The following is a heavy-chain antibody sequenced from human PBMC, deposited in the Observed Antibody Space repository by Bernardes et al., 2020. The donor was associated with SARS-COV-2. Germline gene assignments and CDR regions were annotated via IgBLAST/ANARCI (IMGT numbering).Heavy chain of an antibody. Sequence: GRSLRLSCAASGFTFSSSWMHWVRQAPGKGLVWVSRINSDGSTISYADSVKGRFTISRDNAKNTLYLQMNSLRADDTAVYYCGKRDVAAGNWYFDLWGQGTLVTVSS. D-gene: IGHD6-13*01. CDR2: INSDGSTI. CDR1: GFTFSSSW. V-gene: IGHV3-74*01. CDR3: GKRDVAAGNWYFDL. J-gene: IGHJ2*01.